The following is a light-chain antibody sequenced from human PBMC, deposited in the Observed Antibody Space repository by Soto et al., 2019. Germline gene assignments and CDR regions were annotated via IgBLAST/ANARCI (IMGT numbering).Light chain of an antibody. J-gene: IGKJ2*01. CDR1: QGIRSD. CDR2: GAS. CDR3: LQHNGYPRT. V-gene: IGKV1-17*01. Sequence: DLQMTQSPSSLSASVGDRVTITCRASQGIRSDAGWYQQKPGKAPKRLIYGASSLHSGVPSRFSGSGSGTEFTLTISSLQPEDFATYYCLQHNGYPRTFGQGTKLEIK.